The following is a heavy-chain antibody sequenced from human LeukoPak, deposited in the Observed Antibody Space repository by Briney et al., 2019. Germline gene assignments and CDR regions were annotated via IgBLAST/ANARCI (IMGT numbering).Heavy chain of an antibody. D-gene: IGHD6-13*01. CDR3: ARQNSHYYIAAAGYSWFDP. CDR2: IIPIFGTA. Sequence: ASVKVSCKASGGTFSSYAISWVRQAPGQGLEWMGGIIPIFGTANYAQKFQGRVTITADESTSTAYLELSSLRSEDTAVYYCARQNSHYYIAAAGYSWFDPWGQGTLVTVSS. J-gene: IGHJ5*02. V-gene: IGHV1-69*13. CDR1: GGTFSSYA.